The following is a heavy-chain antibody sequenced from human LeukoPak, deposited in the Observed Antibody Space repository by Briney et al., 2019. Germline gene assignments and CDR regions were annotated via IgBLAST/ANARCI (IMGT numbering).Heavy chain of an antibody. V-gene: IGHV3-74*01. CDR3: ARGIAVASGGDY. CDR1: GFTFSSYW. D-gene: IGHD6-19*01. CDR2: INSDGSSA. Sequence: GGSLRLSCAASGFTFSSYWMHWVRQAPGKGLVWVSRINSDGSSASYADSVKGRFTISRDNAKNTLYLQMNSLRAEDTAVYYCARGIAVASGGDYWGQGTLVTASS. J-gene: IGHJ4*02.